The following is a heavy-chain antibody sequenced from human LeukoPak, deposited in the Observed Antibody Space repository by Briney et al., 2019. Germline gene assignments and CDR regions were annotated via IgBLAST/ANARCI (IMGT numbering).Heavy chain of an antibody. CDR3: ATSDSDYAREHNNCFDP. V-gene: IGHV1-69*13. CDR2: IIPIFGTA. D-gene: IGHD5-12*01. J-gene: IGHJ5*02. CDR1: GGTFSSYA. Sequence: SVKVSCKASGGTFSSYAIGWVRQAPGQGPEWMGGIIPIFGTANYAQKFQGRVTITADESTSTIYLELSSLRYEDTAVYYCATSDSDYAREHNNCFDPWGQGTLVIVSS.